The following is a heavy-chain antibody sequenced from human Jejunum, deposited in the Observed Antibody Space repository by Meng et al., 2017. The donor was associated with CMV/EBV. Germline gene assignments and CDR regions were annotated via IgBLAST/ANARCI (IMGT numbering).Heavy chain of an antibody. CDR3: TTYSSGAKLDY. CDR2: IKSRPDGGTA. CDR1: GITFRNAW. Sequence: ASGITFRNAWMSWVRQAPGKGLEWVGHIKSRPDGGTAYYAAPVKGRFTISRDDSEKTLSLQMNNLKTDDTAVYYCTTYSSGAKLDYWGQGTLVTVSS. V-gene: IGHV3-15*01. D-gene: IGHD3-10*01. J-gene: IGHJ4*02.